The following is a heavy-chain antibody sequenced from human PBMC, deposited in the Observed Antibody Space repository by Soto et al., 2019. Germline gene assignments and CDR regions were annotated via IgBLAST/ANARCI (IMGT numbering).Heavy chain of an antibody. CDR3: GSHLPVSRYCISIDCPRSGMDV. CDR1: GGSFSGYY. V-gene: IGHV4-34*01. Sequence: PSETLSLTCAVYGGSFSGYYCSWVRQPPWKGLEWIAEINHSGSTNYNPSLKSRVTISVDTSKNYFSLKLSFVTAADTAVYYCGSHLPVSRYCISIDCPRSGMDVWGQGTTVTVSS. CDR2: INHSGST. D-gene: IGHD2-2*01. J-gene: IGHJ6*02.